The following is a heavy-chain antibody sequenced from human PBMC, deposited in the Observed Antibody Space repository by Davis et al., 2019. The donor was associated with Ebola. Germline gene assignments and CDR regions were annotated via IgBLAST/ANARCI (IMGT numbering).Heavy chain of an antibody. V-gene: IGHV3-74*01. D-gene: IGHD3/OR15-3a*01. CDR2: INSDGSST. J-gene: IGHJ6*02. Sequence: PGGSLRLSCAASGFTFSSYWMHWVRQAPGKGLVWVSRINSDGSSTSYADSVKGRFTISRDNAKNTLYLQMNSLRAEDTAVYYCARDATWTHYYYGMDVRGQGTTVTVSS. CDR3: ARDATWTHYYYGMDV. CDR1: GFTFSSYW.